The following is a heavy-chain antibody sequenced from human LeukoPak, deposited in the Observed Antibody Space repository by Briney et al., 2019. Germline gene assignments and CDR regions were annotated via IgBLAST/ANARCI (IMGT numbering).Heavy chain of an antibody. CDR1: GFTFSSYS. J-gene: IGHJ4*02. CDR2: ISSSSSYI. V-gene: IGHV3-21*01. D-gene: IGHD5-18*01. CDR3: AKDPHTGIAPGY. Sequence: GGSLRLSCAASGFTFSSYSMNWVRQAPGKGLEWVSSISSSSSYIYYADSVKGRFTISRDNAKNSLYLQMNSLRAEDTAVYYCAKDPHTGIAPGYWGQGTLVTVSS.